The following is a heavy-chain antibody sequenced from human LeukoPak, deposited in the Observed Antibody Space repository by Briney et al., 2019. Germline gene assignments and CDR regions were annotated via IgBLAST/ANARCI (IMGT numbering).Heavy chain of an antibody. V-gene: IGHV3-48*03. CDR3: ARATRRGGYCSSTTCLNWFDL. D-gene: IGHD2-2*01. Sequence: PGGSLRLSCAASGFTFSSYEMKWGRQAPGKGVERVSYISSSGSIIYYADSVKGRFTISRDNAKNSLYLQMNSLRAEDTAVFYCARATRRGGYCSSTTCLNWFDLWGQGTLVTVSS. J-gene: IGHJ5*02. CDR1: GFTFSSYE. CDR2: ISSSGSII.